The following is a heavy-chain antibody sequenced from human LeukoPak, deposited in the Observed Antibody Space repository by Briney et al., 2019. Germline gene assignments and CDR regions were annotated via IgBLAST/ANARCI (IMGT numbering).Heavy chain of an antibody. CDR2: ISSSSSYT. CDR1: GFTFSDYY. CDR3: ARVGHCSSTACLIDY. Sequence: PGGSVRLSCAASGFTFSDYYMNWIRQAPGKGLEWVSYISSSSSYTNYADSLKGRFTISRDNAKNTLYLEMNSLRAEDTAVYYCARVGHCSSTACLIDYWGQGTLVTASS. V-gene: IGHV3-11*06. D-gene: IGHD2-2*01. J-gene: IGHJ4*02.